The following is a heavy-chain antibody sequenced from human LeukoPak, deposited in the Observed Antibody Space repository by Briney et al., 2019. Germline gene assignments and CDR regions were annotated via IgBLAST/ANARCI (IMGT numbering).Heavy chain of an antibody. CDR1: GGSISSYY. V-gene: IGHV4-59*01. J-gene: IGHJ4*02. CDR2: IYYSGST. CDR3: AREREGDYPRSYFDY. D-gene: IGHD4-17*01. Sequence: SETLSLTCTVSGGSISSYYWSWIRQPPGKGLEWIGYIYYSGSTNYNPSLKSQVTISVDTSKNQFSLKLSSVTAADTAVYYCAREREGDYPRSYFDYWGQGTLVTVSS.